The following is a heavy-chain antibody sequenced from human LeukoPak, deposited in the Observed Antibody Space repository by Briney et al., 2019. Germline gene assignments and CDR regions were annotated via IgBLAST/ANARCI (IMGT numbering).Heavy chain of an antibody. J-gene: IGHJ4*02. CDR2: IYTSGST. V-gene: IGHV4-4*07. CDR3: ARDSNLEYSSSRGLGR. D-gene: IGHD6-6*01. CDR1: GGSISSYY. Sequence: PSETLSLTCTVSGGSISSYYWSWLRQPAGKGLEWIGRIYTSGSTNYNPSLKSRVTMSVDTTKNQFSLRLTTMTAADTAVYYCARDSNLEYSSSRGLGRWGQGTLVTVSS.